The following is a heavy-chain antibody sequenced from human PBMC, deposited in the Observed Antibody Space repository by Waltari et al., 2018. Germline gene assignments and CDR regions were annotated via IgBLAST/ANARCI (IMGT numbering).Heavy chain of an antibody. CDR1: GFSLITSGVG. V-gene: IGHV2-5*02. Sequence: QITLQESGPTLVKPTETPTLTCPFSGFSLITSGVGVGWIRQPPGKALEWLAIVYWDDDQRYSPSLRTRLTITKDTSINQVVLTVTNVDPVDTATYYCARRTGAGGTLDYWGQGILVTVSS. CDR2: VYWDDDQ. CDR3: ARRTGAGGTLDY. J-gene: IGHJ4*02. D-gene: IGHD1-26*01.